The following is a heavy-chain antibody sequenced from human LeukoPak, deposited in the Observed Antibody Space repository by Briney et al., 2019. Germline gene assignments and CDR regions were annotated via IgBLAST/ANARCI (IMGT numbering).Heavy chain of an antibody. Sequence: GGSLRLSCAASGFTFSSYWMHWVRQAPGKGLEWVAFIRYDGSHKYYADSVKGRFTISRDNSKNTLYLQMNSLRAEDTAVYYCARESESYDSSGSTFKYWGQGTLVTVSS. CDR3: ARESESYDSSGSTFKY. J-gene: IGHJ4*02. CDR1: GFTFSSYW. CDR2: IRYDGSHK. V-gene: IGHV3-30*02. D-gene: IGHD3-22*01.